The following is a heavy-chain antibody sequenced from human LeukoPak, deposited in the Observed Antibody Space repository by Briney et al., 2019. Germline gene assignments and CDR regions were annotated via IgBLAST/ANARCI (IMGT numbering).Heavy chain of an antibody. Sequence: GASVKVSCKASGYTFTSYDINWVRQATGHGLEWMGWMNPNSGNTGYAQKFQGRVTMTRNTSISTAYMELSSLRSEGTAVYYCARGSCRGDCYPGGEYFQYWGQGTLVAVSS. CDR1: GYTFTSYD. CDR3: ARGSCRGDCYPGGEYFQY. V-gene: IGHV1-8*01. D-gene: IGHD2-21*02. CDR2: MNPNSGNT. J-gene: IGHJ1*01.